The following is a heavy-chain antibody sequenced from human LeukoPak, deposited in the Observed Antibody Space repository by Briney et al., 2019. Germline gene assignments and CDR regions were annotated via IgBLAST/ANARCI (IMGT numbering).Heavy chain of an antibody. V-gene: IGHV3-23*01. CDR2: ISGSGGST. J-gene: IGHJ3*02. CDR1: GFTFSSYA. Sequence: GGSLRLSCAASGFTFSSYAMSWVRQAPGKGLEWASAISGSGGSTYYADSVKGRFTISRDNSKNTLYLQMNSLRAEDTAVYYCATVGPQRWEFKAFDIWGQGTMVTVSS. CDR3: ATVGPQRWEFKAFDI. D-gene: IGHD3-10*01.